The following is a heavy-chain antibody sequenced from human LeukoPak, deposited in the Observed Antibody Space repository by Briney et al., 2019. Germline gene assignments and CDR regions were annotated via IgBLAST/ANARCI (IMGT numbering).Heavy chain of an antibody. CDR2: IRAYNGNT. D-gene: IGHD2-2*01. V-gene: IGHV1-18*01. J-gene: IGHJ3*02. CDR3: AGPPRPAAIGDAFDI. Sequence: SVKVSCKASGYTFTSYGISWVRQAPGQGLEWMGWIRAYNGNTNYAQKLQGRVTMTTNTSTSTAYMELRSLRSDDTAVYYCAGPPRPAAIGDAFDIWGQGTMVTVSS. CDR1: GYTFTSYG.